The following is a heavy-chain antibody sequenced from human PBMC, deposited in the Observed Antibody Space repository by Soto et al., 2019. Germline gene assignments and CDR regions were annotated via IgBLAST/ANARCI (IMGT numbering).Heavy chain of an antibody. CDR3: ARSGLNCGGDCHRYYYYGMDV. V-gene: IGHV4-30-4*01. J-gene: IGHJ6*02. Sequence: QEQLQESGPGLVKPSQTLSLTCTVSGGSISSGDYYWSWIRQPPGKGLEWIGYIYYSGSTYYSPSLKSRVTLSVDTSKNQFSLKLSSVTAADTAVYYSARSGLNCGGDCHRYYYYGMDVWGQGTTVTVSS. D-gene: IGHD2-21*02. CDR1: GGSISSGDYY. CDR2: IYYSGST.